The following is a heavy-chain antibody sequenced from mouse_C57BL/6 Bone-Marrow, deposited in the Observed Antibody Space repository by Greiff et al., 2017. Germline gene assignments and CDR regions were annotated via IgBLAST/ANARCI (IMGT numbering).Heavy chain of an antibody. D-gene: IGHD1-1*01. V-gene: IGHV1-64*01. CDR2: IHPNSGST. CDR1: GYTFTSYW. CDR3: ARFITTVVAHFDY. Sequence: VQLQQPGAELVKPGASVKLSCKASGYTFTSYWMHWVQQRPGQGLEWIGMIHPNSGSTNYNEKFKSKATLPVDKSSSTDYMQLSSLTSEDSAVYYCARFITTVVAHFDYWGQGTTLTVSS. J-gene: IGHJ2*01.